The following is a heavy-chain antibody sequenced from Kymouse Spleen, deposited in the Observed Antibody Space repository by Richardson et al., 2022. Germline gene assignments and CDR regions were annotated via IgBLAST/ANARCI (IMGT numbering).Heavy chain of an antibody. CDR3: ARRYYYDSSGYSAYYYYYGMDV. D-gene: IGHD3-22*01. CDR2: INHSGST. Sequence: QVQLQQWGAGLLKPSETLSLTCAVYGGSFSGYYWSWIRQPPGKGLEWIGEINHSGSTNYNPSLKSRVTISVDTSKNQFSLKLSSVTAADTAVYYCARRYYYDSSGYSAYYYYYGMDVWGQGTTVTVSS. CDR1: GGSFSGYY. V-gene: IGHV4-34*01. J-gene: IGHJ6*02.